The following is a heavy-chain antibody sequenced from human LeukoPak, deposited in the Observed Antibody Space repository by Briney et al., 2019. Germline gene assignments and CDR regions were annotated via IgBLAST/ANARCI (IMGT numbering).Heavy chain of an antibody. V-gene: IGHV4-34*01. J-gene: IGHJ6*03. D-gene: IGHD2-2*01. CDR1: GGSFSGYY. Sequence: SETLSLTCAVYGGSFSGYYWSWIRQPPGKGLEWIGEINHSGSTNYNPSLKSRVTISVDTSKNQFSLKLSSVTAADTAVYYCARHVGCSSTSCYRYHYYCMDVWGKGTTVTISS. CDR3: ARHVGCSSTSCYRYHYYCMDV. CDR2: INHSGST.